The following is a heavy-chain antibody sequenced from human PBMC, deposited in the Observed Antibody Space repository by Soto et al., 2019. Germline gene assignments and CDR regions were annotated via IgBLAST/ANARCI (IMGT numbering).Heavy chain of an antibody. J-gene: IGHJ4*02. CDR2: INYSDGTT. D-gene: IGHD3-22*01. CDR3: AKEQRITTIIVEFDY. Sequence: GGSLRLSCAASGFTFSSYAMAWVRQAPGKGLEWVSTINYSDGTTYYADSVKGRFTISRDNAKNALYLQMNSLRAEDTAVYYCAKEQRITTIIVEFDYWGQGTLVTVSS. V-gene: IGHV3-23*01. CDR1: GFTFSSYA.